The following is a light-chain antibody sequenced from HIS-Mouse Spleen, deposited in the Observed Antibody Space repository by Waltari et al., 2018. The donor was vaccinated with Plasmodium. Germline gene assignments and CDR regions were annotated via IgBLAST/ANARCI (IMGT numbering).Light chain of an antibody. CDR1: SSAVGGYNY. CDR3: SSYAGSNNLV. V-gene: IGLV2-8*01. Sequence: QSALTQPPSASGSPAQSATISCPGTSSAVGGYNYVSWYQQHPGKAPTLMIYEVSKRPSGVPDRVSGSKSGNTASLTVSGLQAEDEADYYCSSYAGSNNLVFGGGTKLTVL. CDR2: EVS. J-gene: IGLJ2*01.